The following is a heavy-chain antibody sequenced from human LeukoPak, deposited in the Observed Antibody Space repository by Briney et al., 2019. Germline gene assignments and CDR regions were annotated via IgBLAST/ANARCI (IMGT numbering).Heavy chain of an antibody. Sequence: SLTVSCNASGGTISSYAISWIRQPPGQGLEWMGSIIPILSTANYAQKFQGRVTITTDESKSQAYLELSSLRAEDTAVYYRARDGQQWLADDAFDIWGQGTMVTVS. CDR2: IIPILSTA. CDR3: ARDGQQWLADDAFDI. J-gene: IGHJ3*02. V-gene: IGHV1-69*11. D-gene: IGHD6-19*01. CDR1: GGTISSYA.